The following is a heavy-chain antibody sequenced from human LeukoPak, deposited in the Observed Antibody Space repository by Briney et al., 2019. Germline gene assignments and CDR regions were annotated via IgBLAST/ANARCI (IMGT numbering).Heavy chain of an antibody. V-gene: IGHV3-48*04. J-gene: IGHJ4*02. CDR3: ARDLTVQRVPMVRGVTAFDY. Sequence: PGGSLRLSCAASGFTFSSYSMNWVRQAPGKGLEWVSYISSSSSTIYYADSVKGRFTISRDNAKNSLYLQMNSLRAEDTAVYYCARDLTVQRVPMVRGVTAFDYWGQGTLVTVSS. D-gene: IGHD3-10*01. CDR1: GFTFSSYS. CDR2: ISSSSSTI.